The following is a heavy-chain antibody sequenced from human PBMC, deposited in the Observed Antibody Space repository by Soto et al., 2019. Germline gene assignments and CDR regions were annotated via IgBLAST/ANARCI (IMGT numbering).Heavy chain of an antibody. J-gene: IGHJ4*02. CDR3: ATDSPGIAVAGTPYWFDY. D-gene: IGHD6-19*01. CDR2: ISSSSSSK. Sequence: GGSLRLSCSASGITFRNYNMNWVRQAPGKGLEWVSYISSSSSSKYYADSVKGRFTISRDDGENSLYLQINSLRDEDTAVYYCATDSPGIAVAGTPYWFDYWGQGTLVTVSS. CDR1: GITFRNYN. V-gene: IGHV3-48*02.